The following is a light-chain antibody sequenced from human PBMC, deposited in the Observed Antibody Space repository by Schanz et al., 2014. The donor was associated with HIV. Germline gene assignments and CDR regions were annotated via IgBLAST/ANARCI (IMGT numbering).Light chain of an antibody. Sequence: QSALTQPASVSGSPGQSITISCTGTSSDIGAYSFVSWYRQDPGKAPKLLIYNVYDRPSGVSSRFSGSKSGNTASLTISGLQAEDEADYYCSSYTSSTTYVFGAGTKLTVL. CDR3: SSYTSSTTYV. CDR2: NVY. J-gene: IGLJ1*01. CDR1: SSDIGAYSF. V-gene: IGLV2-14*03.